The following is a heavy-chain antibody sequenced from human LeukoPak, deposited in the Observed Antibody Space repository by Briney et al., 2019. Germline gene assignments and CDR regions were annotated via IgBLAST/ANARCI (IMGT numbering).Heavy chain of an antibody. CDR1: GFTFSNYA. CDR3: ARGSSDAFDI. D-gene: IGHD2-15*01. J-gene: IGHJ3*02. Sequence: GGSLRLSCAASGFTFSNYAMHWVRQAPGKGLEWMAIIWHDGSYKYYADSVKGLFTISRDNSKNTLYLQVNSLTAEDTAVYYCARGSSDAFDIWGHGTMVTVSS. CDR2: IWHDGSYK. V-gene: IGHV3-33*01.